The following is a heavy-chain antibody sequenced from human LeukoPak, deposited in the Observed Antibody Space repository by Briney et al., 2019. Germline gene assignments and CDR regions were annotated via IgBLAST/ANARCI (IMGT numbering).Heavy chain of an antibody. J-gene: IGHJ1*01. Sequence: GGSLRLSCAASGFPFSSYAMSWVRQAPGKGLEWVAKIKQDGSEKYYVDSVKGRFTISRDNAKNSLYLQMNSLRVEDTAVYYCAKELVEWQLINAEYFQHWGQGTLVTVAS. CDR2: IKQDGSEK. D-gene: IGHD1-26*01. CDR3: AKELVEWQLINAEYFQH. V-gene: IGHV3-7*01. CDR1: GFPFSSYA.